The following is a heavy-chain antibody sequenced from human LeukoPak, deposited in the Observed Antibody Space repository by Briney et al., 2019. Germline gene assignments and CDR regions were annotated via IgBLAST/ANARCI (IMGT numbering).Heavy chain of an antibody. V-gene: IGHV3-21*01. D-gene: IGHD1-26*01. CDR1: GFTFSSYS. CDR2: ISSSSSYI. Sequence: GGSLRLSCAASGFTFSSYSMNWVRQAPGRGLEWVSSISSSSSYIYYADSVKGRFTISRDNAKNSLYLQMNSLRAEDTAVYYCARDKGATRFSYWGQGTLVTVSS. CDR3: ARDKGATRFSY. J-gene: IGHJ4*02.